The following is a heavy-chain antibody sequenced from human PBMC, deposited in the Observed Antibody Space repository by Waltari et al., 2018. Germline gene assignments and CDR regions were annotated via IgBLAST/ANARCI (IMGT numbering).Heavy chain of an antibody. V-gene: IGHV4-4*07. J-gene: IGHJ4*02. CDR2: INTSGNT. CDR3: ARSYSGYDYDS. Sequence: SDYGSCVPRPAGGVMEWIGRINTSGNTQFNPSLESRVTVSVDTSKNQFARKLSSVTAADTAVYYCARSYSGYDYDSWGQGTLVTVSS. D-gene: IGHD5-12*01. CDR1: SDY.